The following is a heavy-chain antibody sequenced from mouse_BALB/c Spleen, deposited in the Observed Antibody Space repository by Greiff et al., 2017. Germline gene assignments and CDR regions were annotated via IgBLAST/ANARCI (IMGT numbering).Heavy chain of an antibody. CDR3: ARQRGSDY. CDR2: ISSGGSYT. V-gene: IGHV5-9-3*01. Sequence: EVKLVESGGGLVKPGGSLKLSCAASGFTFSSYAMSWVRQTPEKRLEWVATISSGGSYTYYPDSVKGRFTISRDNAKNTLYLQMSSLRSEDTAMYYCARQRGSDYWGQGTTLTVSS. D-gene: IGHD3-2*02. J-gene: IGHJ2*01. CDR1: GFTFSSYA.